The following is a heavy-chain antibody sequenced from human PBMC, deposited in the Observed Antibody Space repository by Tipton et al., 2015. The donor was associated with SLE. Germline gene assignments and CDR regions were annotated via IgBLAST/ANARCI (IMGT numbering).Heavy chain of an antibody. D-gene: IGHD5-18*01. CDR2: IYYDENT. CDR1: GGSISRTSYY. V-gene: IGHV4-39*01. Sequence: GLVKPSETLSLTCTVSGGSISRTSYYWGWVRQPPGKALEWIGSIYYDENTYYNPSLKSRVAVSIDTSKNEFSLKLNSVTAADTAVYYCVEGHTAMVIFECWGDGNLVTVSS. CDR3: VEGHTAMVIFEC. J-gene: IGHJ4*01.